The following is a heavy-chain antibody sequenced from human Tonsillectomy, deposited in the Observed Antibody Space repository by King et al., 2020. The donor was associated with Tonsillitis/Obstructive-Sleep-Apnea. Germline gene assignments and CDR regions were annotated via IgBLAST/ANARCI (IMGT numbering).Heavy chain of an antibody. D-gene: IGHD5-12*01. CDR1: GGSFSGYY. V-gene: IGHV4-34*01. J-gene: IGHJ5*02. Sequence: VQLPQWGAGLLKPSETLSLTCAVYGGSFSGYYWSWIRQPPGKGLEWIGEINHSGSTNYNPSLKSRVTISVDTSKNQFSLKLSSVTAADTAVYYCARIMKRGYSGYGMRWFDPWGQGTLVTVSS. CDR3: ARIMKRGYSGYGMRWFDP. CDR2: INHSGST.